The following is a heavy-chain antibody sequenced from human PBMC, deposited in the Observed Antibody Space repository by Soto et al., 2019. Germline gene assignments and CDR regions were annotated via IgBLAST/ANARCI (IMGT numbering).Heavy chain of an antibody. Sequence: ESGGGLVQSGGSLRLSCIASGFSLTRYWMSWVRQTPGKGLEWVAKINEDGTKRDYMESVEGRFTISRDNAKNSLSLQMNSLRADDTAVYYCTRWDGRCSGGSCFFDSWGQGTLVTVSS. CDR3: TRWDGRCSGGSCFFDS. J-gene: IGHJ4*02. CDR2: INEDGTKR. V-gene: IGHV3-7*01. CDR1: GFSLTRYW. D-gene: IGHD2-15*01.